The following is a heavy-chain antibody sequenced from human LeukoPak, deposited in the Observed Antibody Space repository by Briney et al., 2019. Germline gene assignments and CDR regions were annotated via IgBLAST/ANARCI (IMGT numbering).Heavy chain of an antibody. Sequence: PSETLSLTCAVSGGSISSSNWWSWVRQPPGKGLEWIGEIYHSGSTNYNPSLKSRVTISVDKSKNQFSLKLSSVTAADTAVYYCARDSRVMYYYDSSGSSWGQGTLVTVSS. CDR3: ARDSRVMYYYDSSGSS. CDR2: IYHSGST. D-gene: IGHD3-22*01. CDR1: GGSISSSNW. V-gene: IGHV4-4*02. J-gene: IGHJ5*02.